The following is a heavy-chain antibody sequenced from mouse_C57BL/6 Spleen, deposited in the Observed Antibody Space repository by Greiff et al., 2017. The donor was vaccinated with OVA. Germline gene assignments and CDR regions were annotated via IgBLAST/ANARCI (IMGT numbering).Heavy chain of an antibody. J-gene: IGHJ1*03. Sequence: QVQLQQPGAELVKPGASVKLSCKASGYTFTSYWMQWVKQRPGQGLEWIGEIDPSDSYTNYNQKFKGKATLTVYTSSSTAYMQLSSLTSEDSAVYYCAIDYGSSTGYFDVWGTGTTVTVSS. V-gene: IGHV1-50*01. CDR3: AIDYGSSTGYFDV. D-gene: IGHD1-1*01. CDR2: IDPSDSYT. CDR1: GYTFTSYW.